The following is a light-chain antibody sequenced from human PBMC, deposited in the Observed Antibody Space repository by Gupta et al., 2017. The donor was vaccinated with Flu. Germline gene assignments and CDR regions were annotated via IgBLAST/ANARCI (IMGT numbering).Light chain of an antibody. CDR2: LAS. CDR3: SQPLQTPCT. V-gene: IGKV2-28*01. CDR1: QGRREMGGYNF. J-gene: IGKJ3*01. Sequence: TPGWPASIACSASQGRREMGGYNFLDWYRQKPGQTPQIVIYLASSRAYGVPDRFSGSGSCTDFTLKIRRGEAEDVGVNYCSQPLQTPCTFGHGTNVDIK.